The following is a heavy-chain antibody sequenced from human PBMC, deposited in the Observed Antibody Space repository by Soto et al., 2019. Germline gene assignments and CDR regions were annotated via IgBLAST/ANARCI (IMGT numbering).Heavy chain of an antibody. CDR3: ARARRTATDFDY. Sequence: QVQLQESGPGLVKPSQTLSLTCTVSGGSISSGGYYWSWIRQHPGKGLEWIGYIYYSGSTYYNPSLKSRLTISVDTSKNQFSLNLSSVTAADTAVYYCARARRTATDFDYWGQRTLVTVSS. CDR1: GGSISSGGYY. V-gene: IGHV4-31*03. D-gene: IGHD5-18*01. CDR2: IYYSGST. J-gene: IGHJ4*02.